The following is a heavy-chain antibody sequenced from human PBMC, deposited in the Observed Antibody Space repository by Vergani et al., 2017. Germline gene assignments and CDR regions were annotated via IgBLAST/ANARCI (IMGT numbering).Heavy chain of an antibody. CDR2: IYHSGST. CDR1: GGSISSSNW. V-gene: IGHV4-4*02. J-gene: IGHJ5*02. D-gene: IGHD3-22*01. Sequence: QVQLQESGPGLVKPSGTLSLTCAVSGGSISSSNWWSWVRQPPGKGLEWIGEIYHSGSTNYNPSLKSRVTISVDKSKNQFSLKLKSVTAADTAVYYCARCFRDEGMIYGGTVENWFDPWGQGTLVTVSS. CDR3: ARCFRDEGMIYGGTVENWFDP.